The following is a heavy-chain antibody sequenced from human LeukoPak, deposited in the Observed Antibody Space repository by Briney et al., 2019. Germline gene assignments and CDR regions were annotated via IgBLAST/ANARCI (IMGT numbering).Heavy chain of an antibody. CDR3: ARVGIAAAGRWFDP. V-gene: IGHV3-7*01. D-gene: IGHD6-13*01. Sequence: PGGSLRLSCAASGFTFSSYWMSWVRQAPGKGLEWVANIKQDGSEKYYVDSMKGRFTISRDNAKNSLYLQMNSLRAEDTAVYYCARVGIAAAGRWFDPWGQGTLVTVSS. CDR2: IKQDGSEK. J-gene: IGHJ5*02. CDR1: GFTFSSYW.